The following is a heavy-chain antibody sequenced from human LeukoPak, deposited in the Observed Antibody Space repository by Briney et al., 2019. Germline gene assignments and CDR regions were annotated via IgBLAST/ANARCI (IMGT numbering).Heavy chain of an antibody. CDR1: GYTFTCYY. J-gene: IGHJ6*03. CDR2: INPNSGGT. V-gene: IGHV1-2*02. Sequence: ASVKVSCKASGYTFTCYYMHWVRQAPRQGLEWMGWINPNSGGTNYAQKFQGRVTMTRDTSISTAYMELSRLRSDDTAVYYCARDWCSSTSCFPPGYYYYYYMDVWGKGTTVTISS. CDR3: ARDWCSSTSCFPPGYYYYYYMDV. D-gene: IGHD2-2*01.